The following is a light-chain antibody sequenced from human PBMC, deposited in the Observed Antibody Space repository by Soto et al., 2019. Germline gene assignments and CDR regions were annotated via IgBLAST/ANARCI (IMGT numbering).Light chain of an antibody. CDR3: ASYTGTSTDVL. V-gene: IGLV2-14*01. CDR2: EVS. Sequence: QSALTHPASVSGSPGQSITISCAGTSSDIGAYNYVSWYQQHPGRAPKLMLYEVSHRPSGVSNRFSGSKSANTASLTISGLQPEDEADYYCASYTGTSTDVLFGGGTKLTVL. J-gene: IGLJ2*01. CDR1: SSDIGAYNY.